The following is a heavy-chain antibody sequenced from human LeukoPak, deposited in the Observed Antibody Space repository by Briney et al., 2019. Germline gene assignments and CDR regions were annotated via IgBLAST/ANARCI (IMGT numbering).Heavy chain of an antibody. D-gene: IGHD6-13*01. CDR2: IIPIFGTA. J-gene: IGHJ4*02. CDR3: ARAGSSSWYSEFDY. CDR1: GGTFSSYA. V-gene: IGHV1-69*13. Sequence: APVKVSYKASGGTFSSYAISWVRQAPGQGLEWMGGIIPIFGTANYAQKFQGRVTITADESTSTAYMELSSLRSEDTAVYYCARAGSSSWYSEFDYWGQGTLVTVSS.